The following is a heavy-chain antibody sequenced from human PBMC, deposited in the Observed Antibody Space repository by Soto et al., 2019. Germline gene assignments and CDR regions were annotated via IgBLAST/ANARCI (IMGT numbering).Heavy chain of an antibody. D-gene: IGHD3-22*01. CDR3: ARGGYDSSGYYYYYYYGMDV. Sequence: ESGGGLVKPGGSLRLSCAASGFTFSDYYMSWIRQAPGKGLEWVSYISSSGSTIYYADSVKGRFTISRDNAKNSLYLQMNSLRAEDTAVYYCARGGYDSSGYYYYYYYGMDVWGQGTTVTVSS. J-gene: IGHJ6*02. V-gene: IGHV3-11*01. CDR2: ISSSGSTI. CDR1: GFTFSDYY.